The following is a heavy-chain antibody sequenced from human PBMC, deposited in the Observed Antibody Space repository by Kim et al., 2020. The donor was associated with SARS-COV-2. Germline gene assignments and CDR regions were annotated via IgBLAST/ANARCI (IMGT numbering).Heavy chain of an antibody. CDR3: ARAKPPGGLTGYYRAFNWFDP. Sequence: SETLSLTCAVYGGSFSGYYWSWIRQPPGKGLEWIGEINHSGSTNYNPSLKSRVTISVDTSKNQFSLKLSSVTAADTAVYYCARAKPPGGLTGYYRAFNWFDPWGQGTLVTVSS. CDR1: GGSFSGYY. CDR2: INHSGST. D-gene: IGHD3-9*01. V-gene: IGHV4-34*01. J-gene: IGHJ5*02.